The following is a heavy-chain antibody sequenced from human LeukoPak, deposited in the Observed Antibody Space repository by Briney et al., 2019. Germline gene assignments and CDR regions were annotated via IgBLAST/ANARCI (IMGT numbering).Heavy chain of an antibody. V-gene: IGHV3-21*01. D-gene: IGHD1-26*01. CDR3: AREEGIVGADYYYYYYMDV. CDR1: GFTFSSYS. Sequence: GGSLRLSCAASGFTFSSYSMNWVRQAPGRGLEWVSSISSSSSYIYYADSVKGRFTISRDNAKNSLYLQMNSLRAEDTAVYYCAREEGIVGADYYYYYYMDVWGKGTTVTVSS. J-gene: IGHJ6*03. CDR2: ISSSSSYI.